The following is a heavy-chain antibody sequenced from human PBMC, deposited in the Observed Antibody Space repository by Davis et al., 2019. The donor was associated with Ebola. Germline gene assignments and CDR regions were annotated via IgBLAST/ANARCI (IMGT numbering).Heavy chain of an antibody. Sequence: GGSLRLSCAASGFTFSNYGMNWVRQAPGKGLEWVSGISDNGGSAHYADSVKGRFTISRDNSRNTLSLQMNSLRAEDTAVYYCAKGGGTSSSDFRRTWGQGTLVTVSS. V-gene: IGHV3-23*01. CDR1: GFTFSNYG. CDR3: AKGGGTSSSDFRRT. D-gene: IGHD6-6*01. J-gene: IGHJ5*02. CDR2: ISDNGGSA.